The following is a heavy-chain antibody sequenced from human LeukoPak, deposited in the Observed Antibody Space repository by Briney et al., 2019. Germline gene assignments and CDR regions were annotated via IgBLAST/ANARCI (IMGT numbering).Heavy chain of an antibody. CDR3: ARYRRGIGESYYYYMDV. CDR1: GGSISSGDYY. V-gene: IGHV4-30-4*08. J-gene: IGHJ6*03. CDR2: IYYSGST. Sequence: SETLSLTCTVSGGSISSGDYYWSWIRQPPGKGLEWIGYIYYSGSTYYNPSLKSRVTISVDTSKNQFSLKLSSVTAADTAVYYCARYRRGIGESYYYYMDVWGKGATVTVSS. D-gene: IGHD1-26*01.